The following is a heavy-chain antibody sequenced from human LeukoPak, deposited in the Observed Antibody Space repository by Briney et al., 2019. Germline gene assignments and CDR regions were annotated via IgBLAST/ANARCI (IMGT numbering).Heavy chain of an antibody. CDR3: AKRGEGVSNRWYMNNWFDP. V-gene: IGHV3-23*01. D-gene: IGHD6-13*01. CDR1: GFTFSSYA. J-gene: IGHJ5*02. Sequence: GGSLRLSCAASGFTFSSYAMSWVRQAPGKGLEWVSAISGSGGSTYYADSVKGRFTISRDNSKNTLYLQMNSLRAEDTAVYYCAKRGEGVSNRWYMNNWFDPWGQGTRVTVSS. CDR2: ISGSGGST.